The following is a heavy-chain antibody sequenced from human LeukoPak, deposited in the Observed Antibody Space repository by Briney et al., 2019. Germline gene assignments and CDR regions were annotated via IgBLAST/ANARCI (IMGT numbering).Heavy chain of an antibody. J-gene: IGHJ4*02. Sequence: GGSLRLSCAASGFTFSSYGMHWVRQAPGKGLEWVAVIWYDGSNKYYADSVKGRFTISRDNSKNTLYLQRNSLRAEDTAVYYCARDFRGDYGSGGFDYWGQGTLVTVSS. CDR1: GFTFSSYG. CDR2: IWYDGSNK. CDR3: ARDFRGDYGSGGFDY. D-gene: IGHD3-10*01. V-gene: IGHV3-33*01.